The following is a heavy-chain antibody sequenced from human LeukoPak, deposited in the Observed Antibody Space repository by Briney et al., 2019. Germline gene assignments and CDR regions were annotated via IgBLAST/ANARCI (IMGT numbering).Heavy chain of an antibody. Sequence: PSETLSLTCTLSGGSISGGGHYWTWIRQHPGKGLEWFGYIYYSGRTYYNPSLKSRVTISVDTSKNQFTLKLSSVTAADTAVYYCARSLGTVTGTLIGYWGQGTLVTVSS. CDR1: GGSISGGGHY. CDR2: IYYSGRT. D-gene: IGHD4-17*01. J-gene: IGHJ4*02. V-gene: IGHV4-31*03. CDR3: ARSLGTVTGTLIGY.